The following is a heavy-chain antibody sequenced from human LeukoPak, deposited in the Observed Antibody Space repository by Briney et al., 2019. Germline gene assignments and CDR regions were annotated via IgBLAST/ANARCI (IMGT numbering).Heavy chain of an antibody. CDR1: GYTFTGYY. CDR2: INPNSGDT. D-gene: IGHD3-22*01. Sequence: GASVKVSCKASGYTFTGYYMHWVRQAPGQGLEWMGWINPNSGDTNYAQKFQGRVTMTRDTSISTAYMELSRLRSDDTAVYYCARVGDYYDSSGYYRPDAFDIWGQGTMVTVSS. J-gene: IGHJ3*02. CDR3: ARVGDYYDSSGYYRPDAFDI. V-gene: IGHV1-2*02.